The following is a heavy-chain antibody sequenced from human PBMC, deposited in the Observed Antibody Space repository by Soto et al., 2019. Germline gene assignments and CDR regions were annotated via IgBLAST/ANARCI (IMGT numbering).Heavy chain of an antibody. Sequence: ASVKASCKASGCTISSYAISWVRQAPGQGLEWMGGIIPIFGTANYAQKFQGRVTITADESTSTAYMELSSLRSEDTAVYYCAREPPPEYSRDYYYGMDVWGQGTTVTVSS. CDR3: AREPPPEYSRDYYYGMDV. CDR1: GCTISSYA. J-gene: IGHJ6*02. D-gene: IGHD6-6*01. CDR2: IIPIFGTA. V-gene: IGHV1-69*13.